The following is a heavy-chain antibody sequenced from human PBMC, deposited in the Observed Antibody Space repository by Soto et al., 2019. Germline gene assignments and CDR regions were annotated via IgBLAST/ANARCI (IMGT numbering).Heavy chain of an antibody. J-gene: IGHJ4*02. Sequence: QVQLVQSGAEVKKPGSSVKVSCKASGGTFSSYSISWVRQAPGQGLEWMGRIIPILGIANYAQKFQCRVPRRAAKSPSAAYMGLSSLSSEDTVVYYCARGLHYDSSSLHDYWGQGTLVTVSS. D-gene: IGHD3-22*01. V-gene: IGHV1-69*02. CDR2: IIPILGIA. CDR3: ARGLHYDSSSLHDY. CDR1: GGTFSSYS.